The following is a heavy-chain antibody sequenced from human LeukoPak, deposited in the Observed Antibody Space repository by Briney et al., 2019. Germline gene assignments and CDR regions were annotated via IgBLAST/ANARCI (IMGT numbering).Heavy chain of an antibody. Sequence: SETLSLTCTVSGVSIRSHYWIWIRQPPGKGLEWIGHISYSGSTNYNPSLKRRVTISVDTSKNQFSLRLNSVTAADTAVYYCARDGEGDEGWDYWGQGTLVTVSS. CDR2: ISYSGST. CDR3: ARDGEGDEGWDY. CDR1: GVSIRSHY. D-gene: IGHD7-27*01. V-gene: IGHV4-59*11. J-gene: IGHJ4*02.